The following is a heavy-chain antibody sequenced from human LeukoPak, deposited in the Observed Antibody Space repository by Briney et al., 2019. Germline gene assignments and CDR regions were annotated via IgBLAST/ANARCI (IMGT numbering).Heavy chain of an antibody. CDR1: SGSFSGYY. J-gene: IGHJ4*02. D-gene: IGHD5-18*01. CDR3: ARGKTVDTAMVKGRYYFDY. Sequence: SGTLSLTCAVYSGSFSGYYWSWIRQPPGKGLEWIGEINHSGSTNYNPSLKSRVTISVDTSKNQFSLKLSSVTAADTAVYYCARGKTVDTAMVKGRYYFDYWGQGTLVTVSS. V-gene: IGHV4-34*01. CDR2: INHSGST.